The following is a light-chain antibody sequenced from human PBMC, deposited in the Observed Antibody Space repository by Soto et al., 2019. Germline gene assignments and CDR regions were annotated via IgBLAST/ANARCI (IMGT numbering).Light chain of an antibody. CDR3: CSYAGSYSLYV. CDR1: SSDVGDYNY. J-gene: IGLJ1*01. CDR2: DVS. Sequence: QSALTQPRSVSGPPGQSVTISCTGTSSDVGDYNYVSWYQQHPGKAPKLMIYDVSKRPSGVPDRFSGSKSGNTASLTISGLQAEDEADYYCCSYAGSYSLYVFGTGTKVTVL. V-gene: IGLV2-11*01.